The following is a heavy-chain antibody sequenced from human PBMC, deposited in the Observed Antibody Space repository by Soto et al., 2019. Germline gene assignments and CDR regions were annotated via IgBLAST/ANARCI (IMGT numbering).Heavy chain of an antibody. CDR3: ARGRSINTNMDY. J-gene: IGHJ4*02. CDR1: GFTFSTYS. CDR2: ISSSGGSV. V-gene: IGHV3-21*01. Sequence: EVQLVESGGGLVKPGGSLRLSSAASGFTFSTYSMNWVRQAPGKGLEWVSSISSSGGSVSYAESVKGRFTISRDNAKNSLYLQMDSLRAEDTAVYYCARGRSINTNMDYWGQGTLVTVSS. D-gene: IGHD2-2*01.